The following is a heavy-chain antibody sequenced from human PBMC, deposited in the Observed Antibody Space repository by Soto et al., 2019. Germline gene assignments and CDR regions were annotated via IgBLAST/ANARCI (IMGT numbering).Heavy chain of an antibody. Sequence: GSVRLSCVTSGFDFNNSWMSWVRQAPGKGLEWLSYISPGSRYPAYADSVKGRFTISRDNAKRSLYLQMMSLTAEDTAIYYCVRGGGGGLFDPWGQGTMVTVSS. D-gene: IGHD2-15*01. J-gene: IGHJ5*02. CDR1: GFDFNNSW. CDR3: VRGGGGGLFDP. V-gene: IGHV3-11*06. CDR2: ISPGSRYP.